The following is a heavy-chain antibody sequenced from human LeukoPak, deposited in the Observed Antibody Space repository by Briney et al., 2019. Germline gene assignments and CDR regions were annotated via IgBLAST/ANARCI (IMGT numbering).Heavy chain of an antibody. CDR1: GFAFFNDD. CDR2: ISPAGDT. D-gene: IGHD3-9*01. CDR3: ARGNILTGYSI. V-gene: IGHV3-13*01. J-gene: IGHJ4*02. Sequence: GGSLRLSCAASGFAFFNDDMHWVRQGLGKGLEWVSAISPAGDTYYPGSVKGRFTISRENAKNSLYLQMNRLTAGDTAVYYCARGNILTGYSIWGQGTLVTVSS.